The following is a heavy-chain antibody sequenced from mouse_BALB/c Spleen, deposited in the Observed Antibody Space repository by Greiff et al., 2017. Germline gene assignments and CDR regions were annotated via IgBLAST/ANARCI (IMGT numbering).Heavy chain of an antibody. CDR3: ARCDYYAMDY. V-gene: IGHV14-3*02. D-gene: IGHD1-1*02. J-gene: IGHJ4*01. Sequence: VHVKQSGAELVKPGASVKLSCTASGFNIKDTYMHWVKQRPEQGLEWIGRIDPANGNTKYDPKFQGKATITADTSSNTAYLQLSSLTSEDTAVYYCARCDYYAMDYWGQGTSVTVSS. CDR1: GFNIKDTY. CDR2: IDPANGNT.